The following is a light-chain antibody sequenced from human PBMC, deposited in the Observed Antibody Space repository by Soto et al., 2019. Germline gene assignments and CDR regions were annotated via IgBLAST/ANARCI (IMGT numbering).Light chain of an antibody. CDR3: QQCTECHLRT. CDR1: QSVHNY. J-gene: IGKJ3*01. V-gene: IGKV3-11*01. Sequence: EIVLTQSPATLSLSPGERATLSCRASQSVHNYLAWYHQKPGQAPRLLIYHADKRATGVPARFSGGGSGTDFTLTNSRLVPEDFAVYDCQQCTECHLRTFGGETNVAIK. CDR2: HAD.